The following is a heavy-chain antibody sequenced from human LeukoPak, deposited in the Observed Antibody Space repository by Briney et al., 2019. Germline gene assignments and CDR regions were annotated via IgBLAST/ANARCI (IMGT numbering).Heavy chain of an antibody. CDR3: ARRSKRIAARPVAFDI. D-gene: IGHD6-6*01. CDR1: GGSISSGDYY. J-gene: IGHJ3*02. CDR2: IYYSGST. Sequence: PSQTLSLTCTVSGGSISSGDYYWSWIRQPPGKGLEWIGYIYYSGSTYYNPSLKSRVTISVDTSKNQFSLKLSSVTAADTAVYYCARRSKRIAARPVAFDIWGQGTMVTVSS. V-gene: IGHV4-30-4*08.